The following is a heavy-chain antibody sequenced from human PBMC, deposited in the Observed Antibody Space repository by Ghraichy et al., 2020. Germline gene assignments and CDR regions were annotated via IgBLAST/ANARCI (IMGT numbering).Heavy chain of an antibody. D-gene: IGHD3-22*01. CDR2: IYTSGST. J-gene: IGHJ4*02. V-gene: IGHV4-4*07. CDR3: ASERSPLYYYDSSGEFDY. CDR1: GGSISSYY. Sequence: SETLSLTCTVSGGSISSYYWSWIRQPAGKRLEWIGRIYTSGSTNYNPSLKSRVTMSVDTSKNQFSLKLSSVTAADTAVYYCASERSPLYYYDSSGEFDYWGQGTLVTVSS.